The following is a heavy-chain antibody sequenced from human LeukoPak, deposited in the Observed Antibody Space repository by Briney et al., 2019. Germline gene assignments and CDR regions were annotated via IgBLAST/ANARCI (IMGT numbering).Heavy chain of an antibody. Sequence: SETLSLTCTVSGGSISSSSYYWGWIRQPPGKGLEWIGSIYYSGSTYYNPSLKSRVTISVDTSENQFSLKLSSVTAADTAVYYCASLVGGWYYFDYWGQGTLVTVSS. CDR3: ASLVGGWYYFDY. J-gene: IGHJ4*02. CDR1: GGSISSSSYY. D-gene: IGHD6-19*01. V-gene: IGHV4-39*07. CDR2: IYYSGST.